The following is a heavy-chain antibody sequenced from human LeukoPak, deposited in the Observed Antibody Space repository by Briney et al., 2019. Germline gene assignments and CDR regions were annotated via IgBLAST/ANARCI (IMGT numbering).Heavy chain of an antibody. CDR3: ARIGSGWYEAGSPFDY. CDR1: GYTFTGYY. CDR2: INPNSGGT. D-gene: IGHD6-19*01. J-gene: IGHJ4*02. V-gene: IGHV1-2*02. Sequence: ASVKVSCKASGYTFTGYYMHWVRQAPGQGLKWMGWINPNSGGTNYAQKFQGRVTMTRDTSISTAYMELSRLRSDDTAVYYCARIGSGWYEAGSPFDYWGQGTLVTVSS.